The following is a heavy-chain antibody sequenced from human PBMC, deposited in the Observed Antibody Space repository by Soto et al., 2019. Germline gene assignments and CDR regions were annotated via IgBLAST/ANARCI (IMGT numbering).Heavy chain of an antibody. J-gene: IGHJ4*02. Sequence: QVQLVQSGAEVKKPGASVKVSCKASGYTFTSYGINWVRQAPGQGLEWMGWISAYNGNTHYAQKPQGRGTMPTDTSTSTAYMELRSLRSDDTAVYYCARVQSGYDFAYWGQGTLVTVSS. CDR1: GYTFTSYG. D-gene: IGHD5-12*01. V-gene: IGHV1-18*01. CDR3: ARVQSGYDFAY. CDR2: ISAYNGNT.